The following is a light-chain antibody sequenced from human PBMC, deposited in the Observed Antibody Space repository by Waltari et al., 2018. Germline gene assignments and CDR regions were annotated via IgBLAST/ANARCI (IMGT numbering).Light chain of an antibody. V-gene: IGKV1-12*01. CDR2: AAS. CDR3: QQFDTFPLT. Sequence: DILMTQSPSSVSASVGDRVTITCRASQAISSWLAWYQQKPGKAPNLLIYAASSLQSGVPSRFSGSGFGTDFTLTISSLQPEDFATYFCQQFDTFPLTFGQGTRLEIK. CDR1: QAISSW. J-gene: IGKJ5*01.